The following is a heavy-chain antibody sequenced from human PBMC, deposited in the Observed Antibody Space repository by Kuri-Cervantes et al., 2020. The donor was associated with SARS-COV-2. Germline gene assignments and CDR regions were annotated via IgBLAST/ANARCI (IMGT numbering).Heavy chain of an antibody. V-gene: IGHV4-39*01. CDR2: IYYSGST. D-gene: IGHD6-19*01. CDR1: GGSISSSSYY. J-gene: IGHJ1*01. Sequence: SETLSLTCTVSGGSISSSSYYWGWIRQPPGKGLEWIGSIYYSGSTYYNPSLKSRVTISVDTSKNQFSLKLSSVTAADTAVYYCARHFSSGHFQHWGQGTLVTVSS. CDR3: ARHFSSGHFQH.